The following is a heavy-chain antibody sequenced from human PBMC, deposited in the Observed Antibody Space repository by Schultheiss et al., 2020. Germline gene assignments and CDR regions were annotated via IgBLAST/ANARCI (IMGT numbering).Heavy chain of an antibody. CDR3: ASLRFAIGSYYYYGMDV. CDR2: IGRFGTTI. CDR1: GFTFSDYE. D-gene: IGHD2-2*02. V-gene: IGHV3-48*03. Sequence: GGSLRLSCAASGFTFSDYEMHWVRQAPGKGLEWVAFIGRFGTTIYYAEFVKGRFTISRDNAKNSLHLQMNSLGAEDTAVYYCASLRFAIGSYYYYGMDVWGQGTTVTVSS. J-gene: IGHJ6*02.